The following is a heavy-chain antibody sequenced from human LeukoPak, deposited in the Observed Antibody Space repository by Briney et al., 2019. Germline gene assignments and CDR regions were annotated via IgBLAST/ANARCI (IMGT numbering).Heavy chain of an antibody. D-gene: IGHD2-2*01. V-gene: IGHV3-23*01. J-gene: IGHJ5*02. Sequence: PGGSLRLSCAASGFTFSSYAMSWVRQAPGKGLEWVSAISGSGGSTYYADSVKSRFTISRDNSKNTLYLQMNSLRAEDTAVYYCAKGFGGYCSSTSCPSDLWGQGTLVTVSS. CDR3: AKGFGGYCSSTSCPSDL. CDR1: GFTFSSYA. CDR2: ISGSGGST.